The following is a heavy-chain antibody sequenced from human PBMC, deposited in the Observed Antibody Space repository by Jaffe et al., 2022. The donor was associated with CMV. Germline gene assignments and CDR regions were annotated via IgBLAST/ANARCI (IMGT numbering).Heavy chain of an antibody. CDR1: GFTFSTYT. Sequence: EVQLVESGGGLVKPGGSLRLSCAASGFTFSTYTMNWVRQAPGKGLEWVSSISSGTSYIYYADSVKGRFTISRDNAKNSLYLQMNSLRAEDTAVYYCARVEGDRSSWYGVDYWGQGTLVTVSS. D-gene: IGHD6-13*01. J-gene: IGHJ4*02. CDR3: ARVEGDRSSWYGVDY. CDR2: ISSGTSYI. V-gene: IGHV3-21*01.